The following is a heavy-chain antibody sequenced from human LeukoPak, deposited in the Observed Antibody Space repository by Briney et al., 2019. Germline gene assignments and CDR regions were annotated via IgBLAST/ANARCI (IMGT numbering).Heavy chain of an antibody. Sequence: SETLSLTCTVSGGSISNYYWSWIRQPPGKGLEWIGYIYYSGSTYYNPSLKSRVTISLDTSKNQFSLKLSSVTAADTAVYYCARGGGTIVDYWGQGTLVAVSS. J-gene: IGHJ4*02. CDR2: IYYSGST. V-gene: IGHV4-59*01. D-gene: IGHD1-26*01. CDR3: ARGGGTIVDY. CDR1: GGSISNYY.